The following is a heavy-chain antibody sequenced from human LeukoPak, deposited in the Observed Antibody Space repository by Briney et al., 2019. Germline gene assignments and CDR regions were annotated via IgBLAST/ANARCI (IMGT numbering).Heavy chain of an antibody. CDR2: MNPNSGNT. CDR3: ARGQKRTYYFDY. CDR1: GYTFTSSD. V-gene: IGHV1-8*01. J-gene: IGHJ4*02. D-gene: IGHD6-25*01. Sequence: ASVKVSCKASGYTFTSSDINWVRQATGQGLEWMGWMNPNSGNTGYAQKFQGRVTMTRNTSISTAYMELSSLRSEDTAVYYCARGQKRTYYFDYWGQGTLVTVST.